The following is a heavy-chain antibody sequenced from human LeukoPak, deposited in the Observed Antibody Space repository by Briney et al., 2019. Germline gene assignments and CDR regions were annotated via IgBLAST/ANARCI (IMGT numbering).Heavy chain of an antibody. Sequence: GGSLRLSCAASGFTFSSYAMSWVRQAPGEGLEWVSAINGSEHSTYYADSVKGRFTISRDNSKNTLYLQMNSLRAEDTAVYYCAKEARGYSYGDYWGQGTLVAVPS. CDR1: GFTFSSYA. V-gene: IGHV3-23*01. CDR2: INGSEHST. CDR3: AKEARGYSYGDY. D-gene: IGHD5-18*01. J-gene: IGHJ4*02.